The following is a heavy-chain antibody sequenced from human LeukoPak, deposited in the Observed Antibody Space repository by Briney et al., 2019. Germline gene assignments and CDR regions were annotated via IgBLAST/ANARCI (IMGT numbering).Heavy chain of an antibody. CDR3: ARQTYGSGSYYIDH. CDR2: IYTSGST. J-gene: IGHJ4*02. CDR1: GGSISSYY. V-gene: IGHV4-4*07. D-gene: IGHD3-10*01. Sequence: SETLSLTCTVSGGSISSYYWSWIRQPAGKGLQWIGRIYTSGSTNYNPSLKSRVTMSVDTSKNQFSLKLSSVTAADTAVYYRARQTYGSGSYYIDHWGQGTLVTVSS.